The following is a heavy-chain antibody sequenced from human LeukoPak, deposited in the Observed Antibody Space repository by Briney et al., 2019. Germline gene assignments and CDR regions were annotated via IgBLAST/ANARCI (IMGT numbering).Heavy chain of an antibody. V-gene: IGHV3-23*01. Sequence: GGSLRLSCAVSGFTFSSYAMTWVRQAPGKGLEWVSAIGPSGRSTYYADSVKGRFTISRDNSKNTLYLQMNSLRAGDTAIYYCAKGGQRQVVRGDYFNYWGQGTPVTVSS. CDR3: AKGGQRQVVRGDYFNY. J-gene: IGHJ4*02. CDR1: GFTFSSYA. D-gene: IGHD2-8*01. CDR2: IGPSGRST.